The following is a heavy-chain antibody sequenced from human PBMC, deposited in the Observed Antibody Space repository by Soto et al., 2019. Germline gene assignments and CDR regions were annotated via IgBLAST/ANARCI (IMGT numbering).Heavy chain of an antibody. D-gene: IGHD3-9*01. J-gene: IGHJ6*02. CDR3: ARGLAIDYYGMDV. CDR2: IIPILGIA. V-gene: IGHV1-69*02. CDR1: GGTFSSYT. Sequence: QVQLVQSGAEVKKPGPSVKVSCKASGGTFSSYTISWVRQAPGQGLEWMGRIIPILGIANYAQKFQGRVTITADKSTSPAYMELSSLRSEDTAVYYCARGLAIDYYGMDVWGHGTTVTVSS.